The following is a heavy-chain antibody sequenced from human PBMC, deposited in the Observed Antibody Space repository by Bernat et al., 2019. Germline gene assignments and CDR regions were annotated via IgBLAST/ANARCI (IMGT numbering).Heavy chain of an antibody. CDR1: GYSISSGYY. J-gene: IGHJ4*02. CDR3: AGSAEEPLDY. CDR2: IYHSGST. V-gene: IGHV4-38-2*01. Sequence: QVQLQESGPGLVKPSETLSLTCAVSGYSISSGYYWVWIRQPPGKGLEWIGSIYHSGSTYYNPSLKSRVTISVDTSKNQFSLKLSSVTAADTAVYYCAGSAEEPLDYWGQGTLVTVSS. D-gene: IGHD6-25*01.